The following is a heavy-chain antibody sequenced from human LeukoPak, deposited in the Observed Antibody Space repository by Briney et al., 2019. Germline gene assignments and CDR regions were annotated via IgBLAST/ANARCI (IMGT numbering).Heavy chain of an antibody. CDR2: ISGSGGST. CDR1: GFTFSSYA. D-gene: IGHD6-13*01. J-gene: IGHJ4*02. CDR3: AKDRLGIAAAGIFDY. V-gene: IGHV3-23*01. Sequence: PGGSLRLSCAASGFTFSSYAMSWVRQAPGKGLEWVSAISGSGGSTYYADSVKGRFTVSRDNSENTLYLQMNSLRAEDTAVYYCAKDRLGIAAAGIFDYWGQGTLVTVSS.